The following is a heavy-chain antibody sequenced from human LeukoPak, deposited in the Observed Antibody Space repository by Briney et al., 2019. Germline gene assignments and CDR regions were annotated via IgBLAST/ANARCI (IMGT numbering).Heavy chain of an antibody. D-gene: IGHD2-15*01. CDR2: ISGSGGST. V-gene: IGHV3-23*01. CDR3: AKGYCSGGSCYPFDP. Sequence: GGSLRLSCAASGFTFSSYAMSWVRQAPGKGLEWVSAISGSGGSTYYADSVKGRFTISRDNSKNTLYLQMNSLRAEDTAVYYCAKGYCSGGSCYPFDPWGQGTLVTVSS. J-gene: IGHJ5*02. CDR1: GFTFSSYA.